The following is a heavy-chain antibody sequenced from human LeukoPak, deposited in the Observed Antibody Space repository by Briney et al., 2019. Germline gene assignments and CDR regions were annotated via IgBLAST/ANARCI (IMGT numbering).Heavy chain of an antibody. Sequence: PSETLSLTCTVSSGSISTFYWSRIRQPPGKGLEWIGYVYQSGTTSYNPSLKRRVTISADTSKNQFSLRVTSVTAADTAVYYCARHGGSLGYFDHWGQGTLVTVSS. V-gene: IGHV4-59*08. J-gene: IGHJ4*02. CDR3: ARHGGSLGYFDH. D-gene: IGHD1-26*01. CDR2: VYQSGTT. CDR1: SGSISTFY.